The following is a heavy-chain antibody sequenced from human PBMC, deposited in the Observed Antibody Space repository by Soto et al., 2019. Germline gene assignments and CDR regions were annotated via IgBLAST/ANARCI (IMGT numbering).Heavy chain of an antibody. CDR1: GFTFSDYG. J-gene: IGHJ6*02. D-gene: IGHD3-3*01. V-gene: IGHV3-30*18. CDR2: ISYDERNK. CDR3: ANTNYDFWGMDV. Sequence: PGGSLKLSCAGSGFTFSDYGMHWVRQAPGKGLEWVAVISYDERNKYYADSVKGRFTISRDNSKNTLYLQMNSLRAEDTAMYYCANTNYDFWGMDVWGQGTTVTVSS.